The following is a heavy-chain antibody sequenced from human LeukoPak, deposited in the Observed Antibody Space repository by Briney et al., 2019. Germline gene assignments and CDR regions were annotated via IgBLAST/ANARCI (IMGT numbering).Heavy chain of an antibody. Sequence: ASVKVSCKASGYTFTGYYMHWVRQAPGQGLEWMGRINPNSGGTNYAQKFQGRVTMTRDASISTAYMELSRLRSDDTAVYYCARAIRGSTPVDYGGQGTLVTVSS. CDR3: ARAIRGSTPVDY. CDR2: INPNSGGT. V-gene: IGHV1-2*06. J-gene: IGHJ4*02. D-gene: IGHD4-23*01. CDR1: GYTFTGYY.